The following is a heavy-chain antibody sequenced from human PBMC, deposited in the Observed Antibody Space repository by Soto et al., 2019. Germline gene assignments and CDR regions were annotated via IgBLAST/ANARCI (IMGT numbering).Heavy chain of an antibody. D-gene: IGHD3-16*02. V-gene: IGHV4-31*03. Sequence: QVQLQESGPGLVKPSQTLSLTCTVSGGSISSGGYYWSWIRQHPGKGLEWIGYIYYSGSTYYNPSLKRRVTISVDTSKNQFSLKLSSVTAADTAVYYCARGGRYDYVWGSYRQEGIDYWGQGTLVTVSS. CDR2: IYYSGST. CDR1: GGSISSGGYY. J-gene: IGHJ4*02. CDR3: ARGGRYDYVWGSYRQEGIDY.